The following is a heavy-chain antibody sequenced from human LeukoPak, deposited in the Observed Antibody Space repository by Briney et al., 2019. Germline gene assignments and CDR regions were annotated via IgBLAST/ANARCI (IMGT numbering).Heavy chain of an antibody. J-gene: IGHJ6*03. CDR2: VSASGGST. V-gene: IGHV3-23*01. CDR3: AKRKAGTAVYYYMDV. D-gene: IGHD6-19*01. CDR1: GFTFSSYA. Sequence: GGSLRLSCAASGFTFSSYAMNWVRQAPGRGLEWVSAVSASGGSTYYADSMKGRFTISRDNSRNTLYLQMNSLRAEDTAVYYCAKRKAGTAVYYYMDVWGKGTTVTVSS.